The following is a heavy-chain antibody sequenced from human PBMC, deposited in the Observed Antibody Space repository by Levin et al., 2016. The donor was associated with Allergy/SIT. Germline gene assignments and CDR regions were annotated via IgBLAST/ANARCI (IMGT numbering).Heavy chain of an antibody. CDR2: IKQDGSEK. CDR3: ARDSPKARTVVTTFDY. Sequence: GGSLRLSCAASGFTFSTYWMSWVRQAPGKGLEWVANIKQDGSEKYYVDSVKGRFTISRDNAKNSLYLQMDSLRAEDTAVYYCARDSPKARTVVTTFDYWGQGTLVTVSS. D-gene: IGHD4-23*01. J-gene: IGHJ4*02. CDR1: GFTFSTYW. V-gene: IGHV3-7*01.